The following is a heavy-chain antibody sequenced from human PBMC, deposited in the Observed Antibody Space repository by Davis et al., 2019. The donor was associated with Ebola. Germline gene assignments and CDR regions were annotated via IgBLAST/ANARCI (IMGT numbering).Heavy chain of an antibody. CDR2: ISNDGNNE. CDR1: GFTFSNYG. J-gene: IGHJ1*01. D-gene: IGHD3-16*01. CDR3: ARGISGGTVTLGD. V-gene: IGHV3-30*03. Sequence: PGGSLRLSCAASGFTFSNYGIHWVRQAPGKGLEWVAVISNDGNNEYYADSVKGRFTISRDNSKNTLYLQMNSLRPEDSAVYYCARGISGGTVTLGDWGQGTLVTVSS.